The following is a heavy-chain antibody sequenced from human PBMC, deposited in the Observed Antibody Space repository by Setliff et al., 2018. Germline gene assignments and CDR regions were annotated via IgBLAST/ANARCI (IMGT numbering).Heavy chain of an antibody. CDR1: RGSINSHY. CDR3: ARVAYPNGGSCRYFDN. Sequence: PSETLSLTCTVSRGSINSHYWSWIRQPAGKGLEWIGRIFGSGRTSYNPSLYSRITVSLDRSKNQFSLQLTSVTAADTAMYYCARVAYPNGGSCRYFDNWGQGTLVTVSS. CDR2: IFGSGRT. D-gene: IGHD2-15*01. V-gene: IGHV4-4*07. J-gene: IGHJ4*02.